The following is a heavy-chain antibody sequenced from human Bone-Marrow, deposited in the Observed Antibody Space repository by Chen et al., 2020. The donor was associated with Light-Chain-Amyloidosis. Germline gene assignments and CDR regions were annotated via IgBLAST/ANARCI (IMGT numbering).Heavy chain of an antibody. CDR2: IYPDDSDA. Sequence: EVHLEQSGPEVKKPGASLKISCKGSGYTFPNYWIGWVRQMPGKGLEWMGVIYPDDSDARYSPSFEGQVTISADKSITTAXXXXXXXXASDTAMYYCARRRDGYNFDYWGQGTLVTVSS. CDR1: GYTFPNYW. D-gene: IGHD5-12*01. CDR3: ARRRDGYNFDY. V-gene: IGHV5-51*01. J-gene: IGHJ4*02.